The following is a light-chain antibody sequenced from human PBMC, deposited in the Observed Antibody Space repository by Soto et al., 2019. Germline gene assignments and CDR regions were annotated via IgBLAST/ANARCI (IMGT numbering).Light chain of an antibody. Sequence: DIQMTQSPSSLSASVVDRVTITCRASQGISNWLAWYQQTPGRVPKLLIYAASTLHSGVPSRFSGSGSGTDFTLTISSLQPEDVATYYCQKYNSAPWTCGQGTKVDI. CDR2: AAS. CDR3: QKYNSAPWT. CDR1: QGISNW. J-gene: IGKJ1*01. V-gene: IGKV1-27*01.